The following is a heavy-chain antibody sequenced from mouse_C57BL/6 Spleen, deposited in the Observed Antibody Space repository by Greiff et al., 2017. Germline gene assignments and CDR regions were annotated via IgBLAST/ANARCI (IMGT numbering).Heavy chain of an antibody. J-gene: IGHJ3*01. D-gene: IGHD1-1*01. V-gene: IGHV1-85*01. CDR2: IYPRDGST. CDR1: GYTFTSYD. CDR3: ARPYGSSPFAY. Sequence: QVHVKQSGPELVKPGASVKLSCKASGYTFTSYDINWVKQRPGQGLEWIGWIYPRDGSTKYNEKFKGKATLTVDTSSSTAYMELHSLTSEDSAVYFCARPYGSSPFAYWGQGTLVTVSA.